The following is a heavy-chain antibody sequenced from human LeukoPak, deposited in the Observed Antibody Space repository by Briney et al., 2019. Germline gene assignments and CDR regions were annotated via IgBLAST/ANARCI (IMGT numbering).Heavy chain of an antibody. CDR3: AKDFVGAREDY. Sequence: GGSLRLSCAASGFTFSSYSMNWVRQAPGKGLEWVSFIGRSSYTIYYADSVKGRFTISRDNSKNTLYLQMNSLRAEDTAVYYCAKDFVGAREDYWGQGTLVTVSS. CDR1: GFTFSSYS. J-gene: IGHJ4*02. V-gene: IGHV3-48*01. D-gene: IGHD1-26*01. CDR2: IGRSSYTI.